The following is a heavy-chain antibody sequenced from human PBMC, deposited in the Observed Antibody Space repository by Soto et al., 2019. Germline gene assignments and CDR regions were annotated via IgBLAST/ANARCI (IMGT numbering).Heavy chain of an antibody. CDR1: GGTFSTYA. CDR2: VIPILRSA. D-gene: IGHD3-22*01. Sequence: QVQLVQSGAEVKKPGSSVKVSCKSSGGTFSTYAISWLRQAPGQGLEWMGAVIPILRSANYAQKFQGRVTITADEFTTTAYMELSSLRSDDTAIYFCARRDSKYDNAGYPPFDSWGQGTLVTVSS. CDR3: ARRDSKYDNAGYPPFDS. J-gene: IGHJ5*01. V-gene: IGHV1-69*01.